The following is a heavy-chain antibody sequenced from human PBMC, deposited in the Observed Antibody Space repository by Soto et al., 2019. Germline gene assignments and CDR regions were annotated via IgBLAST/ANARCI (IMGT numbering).Heavy chain of an antibody. J-gene: IGHJ4*02. CDR1: GFTFSSYG. CDR3: ARDRVYSSSPDY. CDR2: IWYDGSNK. V-gene: IGHV3-33*08. D-gene: IGHD6-13*01. Sequence: GGSLRLSCAASGFTFSSYGMHWVRQAPGKGLEWVAVIWYDGSNKYYADSVKGRFTISRDNSGNTLYLQMNSLRVEDTAVYYCARDRVYSSSPDYWGQGTLVTVSS.